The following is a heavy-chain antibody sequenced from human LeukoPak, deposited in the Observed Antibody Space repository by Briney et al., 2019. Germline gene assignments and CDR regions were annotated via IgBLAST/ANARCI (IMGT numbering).Heavy chain of an antibody. J-gene: IGHJ4*02. CDR2: IKHDGSEK. CDR3: ATDRGWRTSGYYLYYFEY. V-gene: IGHV3-7*01. Sequence: GGSLRLSCAASGFIFTNYFMSWVRQAPGKGPEWVASIKHDGSEKYYVDSVRGRFTISRDNTMNSLYLQMSSLRAEDTAVYYCATDRGWRTSGYYLYYFEYWGQGTLVTYSS. D-gene: IGHD3-3*01. CDR1: GFIFTNYF.